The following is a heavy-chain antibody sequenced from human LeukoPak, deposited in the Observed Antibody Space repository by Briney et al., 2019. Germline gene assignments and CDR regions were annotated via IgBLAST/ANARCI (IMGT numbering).Heavy chain of an antibody. J-gene: IGHJ1*01. Sequence: GGSLRLSCAASGFTLSTYWMHWVRQPPGKGRVWVSRIKSDGSTNYADSVKGRFTISRDNAKNTVSLQMNSLRPEDTGVYYCARAPSEIGGYYPEYFRHWGQGTLVTVSS. CDR3: ARAPSEIGGYYPEYFRH. CDR2: IKSDGST. V-gene: IGHV3-74*01. D-gene: IGHD3-22*01. CDR1: GFTLSTYW.